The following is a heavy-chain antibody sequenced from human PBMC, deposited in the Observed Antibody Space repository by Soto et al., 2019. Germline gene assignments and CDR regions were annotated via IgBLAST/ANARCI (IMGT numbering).Heavy chain of an antibody. V-gene: IGHV3-30*18. CDR3: ANALGATRRDAFDT. CDR2: ISFDGSHK. CDR1: GFTFSRYG. Sequence: GGSLRLSCAASGFTFSRYGMHWVRQAPGKGLEWVAVISFDGSHKYYADSVKGRFTISRDNAKNSLYLQMNSLRAEGTAFYYCANALGATRRDAFDTWGQGTTVTVSS. J-gene: IGHJ3*02. D-gene: IGHD1-26*01.